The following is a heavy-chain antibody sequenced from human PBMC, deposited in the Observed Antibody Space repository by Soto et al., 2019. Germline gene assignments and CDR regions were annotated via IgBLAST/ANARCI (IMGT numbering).Heavy chain of an antibody. J-gene: IGHJ4*02. V-gene: IGHV3-74*03. D-gene: IGHD5-18*01. CDR3: ATLNSFGSDY. Sequence: GRSLRLSSAPLGFSYSSYWMHWVRQAPGKGLVWVAYIDTDGSDTKYADSVKGRFTISRDNAKNTVYLQMNSLRAKDTAVYYCATLNSFGSDYWGQGTLVTVSS. CDR1: GFSYSSYW. CDR2: IDTDGSDT.